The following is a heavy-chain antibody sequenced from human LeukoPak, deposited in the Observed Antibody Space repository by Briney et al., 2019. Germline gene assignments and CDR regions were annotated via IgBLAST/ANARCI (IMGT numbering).Heavy chain of an antibody. Sequence: SVEVSCKASGGTFSSYAISWVRQAPGQGLEWMGGIIPIFGTANYAQKFQGRVTITTDESTSTAYMELSSLRSEDTAVYYCARGVVPAAINWFDPWGQGTLVTVSS. V-gene: IGHV1-69*05. CDR3: ARGVVPAAINWFDP. D-gene: IGHD2-2*01. CDR1: GGTFSSYA. CDR2: IIPIFGTA. J-gene: IGHJ5*02.